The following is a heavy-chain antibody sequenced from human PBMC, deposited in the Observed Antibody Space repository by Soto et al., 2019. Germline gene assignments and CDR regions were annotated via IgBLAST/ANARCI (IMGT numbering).Heavy chain of an antibody. J-gene: IGHJ3*01. Sequence: QVQLVQSGAEVRKPGSSVKVSCKAPGGTFSTYIISWVRQAPGQGLEWMGRIIPSPDITNYAQKFQGRGTVTADRSTSTAYMELTSLKSEDTAVYYCARERITTRGEAFDLWGQGTMVTVSS. V-gene: IGHV1-69*08. D-gene: IGHD3-16*01. CDR2: IIPSPDIT. CDR3: ARERITTRGEAFDL. CDR1: GGTFSTYI.